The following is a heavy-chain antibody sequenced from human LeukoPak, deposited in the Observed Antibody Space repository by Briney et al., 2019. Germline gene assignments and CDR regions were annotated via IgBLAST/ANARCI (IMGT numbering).Heavy chain of an antibody. Sequence: PSETLSLTCTVSGGSISSSSYCWGWIRQPPGKGLEWIGSIYYSGSTYYNPSLKSRVTISVDTSKNQFSLKLSSVTAADTAVYYCARAPRQLPVDYWGQGTLVTVSS. CDR3: ARAPRQLPVDY. D-gene: IGHD2-2*01. CDR1: GGSISSSSYC. CDR2: IYYSGST. V-gene: IGHV4-39*01. J-gene: IGHJ4*02.